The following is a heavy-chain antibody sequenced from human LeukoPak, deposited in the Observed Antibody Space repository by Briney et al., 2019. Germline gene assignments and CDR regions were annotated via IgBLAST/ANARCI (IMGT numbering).Heavy chain of an antibody. CDR1: WFSRSPNGMR. D-gene: IGHD2-15*01. J-gene: IGHJ2*01. CDR3: GRELGYCSGGSCLHWYFDL. Sequence: SGPTLVKPTQTLTLTCTFSWFSRSPNGMRMSLIRQPQMKALEWLERNDWDDDKFYSTSLKTRLTISKDTSKNQVVLTMTNMDPVDTASYYCGRELGYCSGGSCLHWYFDLWGRGTLVTVSS. CDR2: NDWDDDK. V-gene: IGHV2-70*04.